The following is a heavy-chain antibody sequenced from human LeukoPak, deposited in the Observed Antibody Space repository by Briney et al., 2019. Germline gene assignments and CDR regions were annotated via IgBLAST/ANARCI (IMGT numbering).Heavy chain of an antibody. CDR3: ATAGSSSWYKFSLGY. V-gene: IGHV1-24*01. CDR1: GYTLTELS. J-gene: IGHJ4*02. Sequence: ASVKVSCKVSGYTLTELSMHWVRQAPGKGLEWMGGFDPEDGETIYAQKFQGRVTMTEDTSTDTAYMELSSLRSEDTAVYYCATAGSSSWYKFSLGYWGQGTLVTVSS. D-gene: IGHD6-13*01. CDR2: FDPEDGET.